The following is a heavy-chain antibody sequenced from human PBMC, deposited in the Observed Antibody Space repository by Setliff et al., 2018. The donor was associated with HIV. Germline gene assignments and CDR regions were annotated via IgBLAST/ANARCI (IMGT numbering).Heavy chain of an antibody. CDR1: GASIPSSSHY. D-gene: IGHD5-12*01. V-gene: IGHV4-39*01. J-gene: IGHJ4*02. CDR3: ARHADIVAPFDF. Sequence: PSETLSLTCTVSGASIPSSSHYWGWIRQPPGKGLQWIGTIFSSGSTYYDPSLKSRVTISIDSTKNQISLKLNFVTAAGTAVYYCARHADIVAPFDFWGQGTLVTVSS. CDR2: IFSSGST.